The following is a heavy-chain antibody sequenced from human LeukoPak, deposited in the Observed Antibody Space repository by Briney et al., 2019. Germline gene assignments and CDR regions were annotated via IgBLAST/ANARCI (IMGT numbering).Heavy chain of an antibody. V-gene: IGHV3-7*01. J-gene: IGHJ6*02. CDR3: ASSQWELLDYYGMDV. CDR2: IKQDGSEK. Sequence: GGSLRLSCAASGFTFSSYWMSWVRQAPGKGLEWVANIKQDGSEKYYVDSVKGRFTISRDNAKNSLYLQMNSLRAEDTAVYYCASSQWELLDYYGMDVWDQGTTVTVSS. CDR1: GFTFSSYW. D-gene: IGHD1-26*01.